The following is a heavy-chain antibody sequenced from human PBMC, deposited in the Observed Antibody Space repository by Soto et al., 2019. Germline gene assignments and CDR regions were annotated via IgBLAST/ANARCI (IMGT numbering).Heavy chain of an antibody. D-gene: IGHD3-3*01. V-gene: IGHV3-30-3*01. CDR2: ISYDGSNK. J-gene: IGHJ6*02. CDR1: GFTFSSYA. Sequence: PGGSLRLSCAASGFTFSSYAMHWVRQAPGKGLERVAVISYDGSNKYYADSVKGRFTISRDDSKNTLYLQMNSLRAEDTSVYYCCSAEFITIFAVVTRGYYGMDVWDQGTTVTVSS. CDR3: CSAEFITIFAVVTRGYYGMDV.